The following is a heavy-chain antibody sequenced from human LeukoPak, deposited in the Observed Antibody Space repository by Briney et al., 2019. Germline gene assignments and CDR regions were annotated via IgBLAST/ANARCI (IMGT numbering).Heavy chain of an antibody. CDR3: ARVGGGLYYYYYYMDV. J-gene: IGHJ6*03. V-gene: IGHV4-59*01. CDR1: GGSISSYY. Sequence: SETLSLTCTVSGGSISSYYWSWIRQPPGKGLEWIGYIYYSGSTNYNPSLKSRVTISVDTSKNQFSLKLSSVTAADTAVYYCARVGGGLYYYYYYMDVWGKGTTVTISS. CDR2: IYYSGST. D-gene: IGHD3-16*01.